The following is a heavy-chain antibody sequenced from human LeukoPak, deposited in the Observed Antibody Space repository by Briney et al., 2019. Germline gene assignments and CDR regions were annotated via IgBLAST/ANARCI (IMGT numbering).Heavy chain of an antibody. V-gene: IGHV4-39*07. CDR3: ARGRASSGYYGIDY. Sequence: PSETLSLTCTVSGGSISSSSYYWGWIRQPPGKGLEWIGSIYYSGSTYYNPSLKSRVTISVDTSKNQFSLKLSSVTAADTAVYYCARGRASSGYYGIDYWGQGTLVTVSS. J-gene: IGHJ4*02. CDR2: IYYSGST. CDR1: GGSISSSSYY. D-gene: IGHD3-22*01.